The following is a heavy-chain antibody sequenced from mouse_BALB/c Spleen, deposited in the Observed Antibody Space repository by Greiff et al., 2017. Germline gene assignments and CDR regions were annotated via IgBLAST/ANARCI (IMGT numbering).Heavy chain of an antibody. CDR3: ARTQLVRYYAMDY. CDR2: IDPANGNT. V-gene: IGHV14-3*02. J-gene: IGHJ4*01. D-gene: IGHD4-1*02. Sequence: EVQLQESGAELVKPGASVKLSCTASGFNIKDTYMHWVKQRPEQGLEWIGRIDPANGNTKYDPKFQGKATITADTSSNTAYLQLSSLTSEDTAVYYCARTQLVRYYAMDYWGQGTSVTVSS. CDR1: GFNIKDTY.